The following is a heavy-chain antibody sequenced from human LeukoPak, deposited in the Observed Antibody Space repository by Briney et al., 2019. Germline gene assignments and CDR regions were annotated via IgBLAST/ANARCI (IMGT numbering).Heavy chain of an antibody. Sequence: PGGSLRLSCAASGFTFSNAWMSWVRQAPGKGLEWVGRIKSKTDGGTTDYAAPVKGRFTISRDDSKNTLYLQMNSLKTEDTAVYYCTTVTMIVVVIPVHAFDIWGQGTVVTVSS. D-gene: IGHD3-22*01. CDR1: GFTFSNAW. CDR2: IKSKTDGGTT. CDR3: TTVTMIVVVIPVHAFDI. V-gene: IGHV3-15*01. J-gene: IGHJ3*02.